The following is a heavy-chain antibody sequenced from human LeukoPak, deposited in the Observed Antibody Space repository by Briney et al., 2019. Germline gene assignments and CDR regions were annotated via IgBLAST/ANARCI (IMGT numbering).Heavy chain of an antibody. V-gene: IGHV3-48*02. CDR3: ARNPFSSRLSYFDY. CDR1: GFTFSTSG. J-gene: IGHJ4*02. Sequence: GGSLRLSCAASGFTFSTSGMNWVRQAPGKGLEWVSYISDSSNSIYYADSVKGRFTISSDNDKSSLYLQMNSLRDEDTAVYFCARNPFSSRLSYFDYWGQGTLVTVSS. D-gene: IGHD6-13*01. CDR2: ISDSSNSI.